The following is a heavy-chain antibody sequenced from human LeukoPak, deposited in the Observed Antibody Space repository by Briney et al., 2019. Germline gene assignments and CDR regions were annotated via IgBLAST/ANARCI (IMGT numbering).Heavy chain of an antibody. CDR1: GYTFTSYY. D-gene: IGHD4-23*01. V-gene: IGHV1-46*01. CDR3: AREYYGGNSVQFDY. Sequence: GASVKVSCKASGYTFTSYYMHWVRQAPGQGLEWMGIINPSGGSTSYAQTFQGRVTLTRDTSTSTVYMELSSLRYEDTAVYYCAREYYGGNSVQFDYWGQGTLVTVSS. CDR2: INPSGGST. J-gene: IGHJ4*02.